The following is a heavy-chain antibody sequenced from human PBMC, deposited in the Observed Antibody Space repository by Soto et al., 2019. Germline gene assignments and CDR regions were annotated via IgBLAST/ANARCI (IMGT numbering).Heavy chain of an antibody. V-gene: IGHV1-46*01. CDR2: INPSGGST. Sequence: QVQLVQSGAEVQKPGASVKVSCKASGYTFTSYYMHWVRQAPGQGLEWMGIINPSGGSTSYAQKCQGRVTMTRDTSTSTVYMELSSLRSEDTAVYYCARLRVSSIAARPFDYWGQGTLVTVSS. CDR3: ARLRVSSIAARPFDY. CDR1: GYTFTSYY. D-gene: IGHD6-6*01. J-gene: IGHJ4*02.